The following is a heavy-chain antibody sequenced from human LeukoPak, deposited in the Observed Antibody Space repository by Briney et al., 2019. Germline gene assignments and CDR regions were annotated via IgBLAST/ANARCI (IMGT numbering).Heavy chain of an antibody. V-gene: IGHV1-2*02. Sequence: ASVKVSCKASGYTFTSYGISWVRQAPGQGLEWMGWINPNSGGTNYAQKFQGRVTMTRDTSISTAYMELSRLRSDDTAVYYCARRSGGSSSPFDLWGRGTLVTVSS. J-gene: IGHJ2*01. D-gene: IGHD6-6*01. CDR1: GYTFTSYG. CDR2: INPNSGGT. CDR3: ARRSGGSSSPFDL.